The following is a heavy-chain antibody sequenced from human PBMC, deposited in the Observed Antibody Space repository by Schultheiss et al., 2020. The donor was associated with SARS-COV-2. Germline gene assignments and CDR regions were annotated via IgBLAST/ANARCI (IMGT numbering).Heavy chain of an antibody. J-gene: IGHJ6*02. CDR3: ATHHPSTARTYAMDV. CDR2: INLSGGST. CDR1: GDTFTSYY. Sequence: ASVKVSCKASGDTFTSYYMHWVRQAPGQGLEWMGIINLSGGSTTYAQKFQGRVTMTEDTATVTAYMELSSLRSEDTAVYYCATHHPSTARTYAMDVWGQGTTVTVSS. V-gene: IGHV1-46*01.